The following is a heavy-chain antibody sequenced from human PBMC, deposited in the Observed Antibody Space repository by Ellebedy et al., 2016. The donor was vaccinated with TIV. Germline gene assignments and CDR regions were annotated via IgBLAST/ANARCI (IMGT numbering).Heavy chain of an antibody. CDR3: TTDPRVGYP. J-gene: IGHJ5*02. V-gene: IGHV3-11*01. CDR2: IDGSGSVI. D-gene: IGHD6-13*01. Sequence: GESLKISXAASGFTFSDSYMTWIRQAPGKGPEWLAYIDGSGSVIAYTDSVKGRFIISRDNAEETLFLQMNSLRVDDTAVYYCTTDPRVGYPWGQGTLVTVSS. CDR1: GFTFSDSY.